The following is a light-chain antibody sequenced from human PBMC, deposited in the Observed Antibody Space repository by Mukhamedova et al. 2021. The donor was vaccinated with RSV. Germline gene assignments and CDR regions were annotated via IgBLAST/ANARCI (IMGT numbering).Light chain of an antibody. CDR2: GNS. J-gene: IGLJ3*02. CDR1: SSNIGAGYD. Sequence: ATISCTGSSSNIGAGYDVHWYQQLPGTAPKLLIYGNSNRPSGVPDRFSGSKSGTSASLAITGLQAEDEADYYCQSYDSSLSWVFG. V-gene: IGLV1-40*01. CDR3: QSYDSSLSWV.